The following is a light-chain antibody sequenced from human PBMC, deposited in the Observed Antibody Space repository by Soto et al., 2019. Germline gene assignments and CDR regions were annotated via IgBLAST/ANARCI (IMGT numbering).Light chain of an antibody. Sequence: EIVLTQSPATLSVSPGERATLSCRASQSVSNYLAWYQPKPGQAPRXLIYDASKRATGIPARFSGSGSGTDFTLTISSLDPEDFAVYYCLQRSNWPRTFGQGTKVDIK. CDR2: DAS. CDR1: QSVSNY. V-gene: IGKV3-11*01. J-gene: IGKJ1*01. CDR3: LQRSNWPRT.